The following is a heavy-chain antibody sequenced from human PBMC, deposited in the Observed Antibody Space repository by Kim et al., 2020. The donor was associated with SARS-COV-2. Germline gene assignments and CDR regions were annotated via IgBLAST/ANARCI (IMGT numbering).Heavy chain of an antibody. Sequence: ASVKVSCKASGYTFTSYAMNWVRQAPGQGLEWMGWINTNTGNPTYAQGFTGRFVFSLDTSVSTAYLQISSLKAEDTAVYYCARDPGYYYGSGPDGFDPWGQGTLVTVSS. J-gene: IGHJ5*02. D-gene: IGHD3-10*01. CDR3: ARDPGYYYGSGPDGFDP. V-gene: IGHV7-4-1*02. CDR2: INTNTGNP. CDR1: GYTFTSYA.